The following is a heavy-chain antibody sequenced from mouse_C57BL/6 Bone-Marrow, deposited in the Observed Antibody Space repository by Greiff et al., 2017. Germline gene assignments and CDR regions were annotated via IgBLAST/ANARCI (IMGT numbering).Heavy chain of an antibody. CDR1: GYTFTDYY. Sequence: EVQLQQSGPELVKPGASVKISCKASGYTFTDYYMNWVKQSHGKSLEWIGDINPNNGGTSYNQKFKGKATLTVDKSSSTAYMELRSLTSEDSAVYYCARRVYYSNYYAMDYWGQGTSVTVSS. V-gene: IGHV1-26*01. D-gene: IGHD2-5*01. CDR2: INPNNGGT. J-gene: IGHJ4*01. CDR3: ARRVYYSNYYAMDY.